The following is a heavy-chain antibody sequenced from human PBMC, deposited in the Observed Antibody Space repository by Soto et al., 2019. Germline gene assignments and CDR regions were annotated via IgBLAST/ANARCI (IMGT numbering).Heavy chain of an antibody. D-gene: IGHD3-3*01. CDR2: ISYDGSNK. J-gene: IGHJ5*02. CDR1: GFTFSSYG. CDR3: AKSYDFWSGLDSLDP. Sequence: GGSLRLSCAASGFTFSSYGMHWVRQAPGKGLEWVAVISYDGSNKYYADSVKGRFTISRDNSKNTLYLQMNSLRAEDTAVYYCAKSYDFWSGLDSLDPWGQGTLVTVSS. V-gene: IGHV3-30*18.